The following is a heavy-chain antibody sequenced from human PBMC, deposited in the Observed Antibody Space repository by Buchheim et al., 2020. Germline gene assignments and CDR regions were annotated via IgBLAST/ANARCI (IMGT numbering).Heavy chain of an antibody. J-gene: IGHJ5*02. CDR2: MNPNSGNT. CDR3: TTALSRYSSDPRARNRWFDP. D-gene: IGHD6-25*01. CDR1: GYTFTSYD. V-gene: IGHV1-8*01. Sequence: QVQLVQSGAEVKKPGASVKISCKASGYTFTSYDINWVRQATGQGLEWMGWMNPNSGNTGYAQKFQGRVTMTRNTSISTAYMELSSLRSEDTAVYYCTTALSRYSSDPRARNRWFDPWGQGTL.